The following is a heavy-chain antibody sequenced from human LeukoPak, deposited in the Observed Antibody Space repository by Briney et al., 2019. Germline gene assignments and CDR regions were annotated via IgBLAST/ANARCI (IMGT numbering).Heavy chain of an antibody. CDR2: ISSSSSTI. V-gene: IGHV3-48*01. CDR3: ASKDYYDSSGYPDH. J-gene: IGHJ4*02. CDR1: GFTFSSYS. Sequence: GGSLRLSCAASGFTFSSYSMNWVRQAPGKGLEWVSYISSSSSTIYYADSVKGRFTISRDNAKNSLYLQMNSLRAEDTAVYYCASKDYYDSSGYPDHWGQGTLVAVSS. D-gene: IGHD3-22*01.